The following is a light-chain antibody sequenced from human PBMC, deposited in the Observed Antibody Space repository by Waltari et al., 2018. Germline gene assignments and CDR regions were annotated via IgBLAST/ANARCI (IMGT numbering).Light chain of an antibody. Sequence: EAVLTQSPGTLSLFPGERATLSCRASQSVYKDLAWYQQKPGQAPRLLIYDATKRATGIPARFSGSGSETDFTLTISSLEPEDFAVYYCQQRNNWLITFGQGTRLEIK. CDR2: DAT. CDR3: QQRNNWLIT. J-gene: IGKJ5*01. CDR1: QSVYKD. V-gene: IGKV3-11*01.